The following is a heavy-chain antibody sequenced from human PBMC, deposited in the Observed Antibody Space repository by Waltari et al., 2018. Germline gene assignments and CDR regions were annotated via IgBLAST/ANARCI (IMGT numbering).Heavy chain of an antibody. Sequence: EVQLMESGGGLVQTGGSLRLSCLASGFTFSAYTVHWVRQTPGQGLEHISSSPPRGETTFYADSVRGRFTTSRDNRKNTMYLQMSGLRPEDTAVYYCVRIVAGTGGDSWGQGTLVTVAS. CDR3: VRIVAGTGGDS. V-gene: IGHV3-64D*06. CDR2: SPPRGETT. CDR1: GFTFSAYT. D-gene: IGHD5-12*01. J-gene: IGHJ4*02.